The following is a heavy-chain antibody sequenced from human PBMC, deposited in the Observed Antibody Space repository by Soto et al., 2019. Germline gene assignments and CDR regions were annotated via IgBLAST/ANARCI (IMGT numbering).Heavy chain of an antibody. Sequence: NPSETLSLTCAVNGGSFSAYYWTWIRQPPGRGLEWIGEIDHSGSTNYNPSLESRVTISIDTAKNRFSLNVTSVTAADTAVYYCVRGLGYSGMDVWGQGTTVTVSS. CDR3: VRGLGYSGMDV. J-gene: IGHJ6*02. V-gene: IGHV4-34*01. CDR1: GGSFSAYY. CDR2: IDHSGST. D-gene: IGHD2-15*01.